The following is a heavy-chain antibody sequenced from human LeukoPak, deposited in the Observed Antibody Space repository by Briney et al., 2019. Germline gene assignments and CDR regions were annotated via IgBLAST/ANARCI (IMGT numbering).Heavy chain of an antibody. Sequence: SQTLSLTCAISRDSVSNNHAAWNWIRRSPSGGLEWLGRTYYRSKWHSDYAVSLKSRITINPDTSKNLFSLQLGSVTPEDTAVYYCARVTELGRGFNYWGQGTLVIVSS. V-gene: IGHV6-1*01. CDR1: RDSVSNNHAA. CDR3: ARVTELGRGFNY. CDR2: TYYRSKWHS. J-gene: IGHJ4*02. D-gene: IGHD3-16*01.